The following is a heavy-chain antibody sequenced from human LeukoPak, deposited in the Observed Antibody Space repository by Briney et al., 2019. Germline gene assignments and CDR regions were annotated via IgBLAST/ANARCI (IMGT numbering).Heavy chain of an antibody. D-gene: IGHD3-10*01. CDR3: ARGRNYYGSGRRTYYYYYYMDV. Sequence: GAAVKVSCKASGGTFSSYAISWVRQAPGQGLEWMGGIIPIFGTANYAQKFQGRVTITADKSTSTAYMELSSLRSEDTAVYYCARGRNYYGSGRRTYYYYYYMDVWGKGTTVTVSS. J-gene: IGHJ6*03. V-gene: IGHV1-69*06. CDR1: GGTFSSYA. CDR2: IIPIFGTA.